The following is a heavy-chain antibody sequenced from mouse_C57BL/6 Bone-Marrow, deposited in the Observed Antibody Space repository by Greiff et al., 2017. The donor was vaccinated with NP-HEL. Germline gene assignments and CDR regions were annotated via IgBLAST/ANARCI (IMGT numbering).Heavy chain of an antibody. D-gene: IGHD2-14*01. J-gene: IGHJ2*01. Sequence: EVQLQQPGAELVRPGASVKLSCTASGFNIKDDYMHWVKQRPEQGLEWIGWIDPENGDTEYASKFQGKATITADTSSNTAYLQLSSLTSEDTAVYYCTTGGNYLDYWGQGTTLTVSS. V-gene: IGHV14-4*01. CDR1: GFNIKDDY. CDR3: TTGGNYLDY. CDR2: IDPENGDT.